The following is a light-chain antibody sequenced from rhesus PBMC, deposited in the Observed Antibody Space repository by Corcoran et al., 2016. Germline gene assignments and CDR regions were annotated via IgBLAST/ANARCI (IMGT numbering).Light chain of an antibody. V-gene: IGKV1-28*01. Sequence: DIQMTQSPSSLSASVGDTVTITCRASQGISSYLNWFQQKPGKAPKLLIYAASSLESGVPSRFSGSGSGKEFTLTISNLQPEDFAAYHCLQHNSYPLTFGGGTKVEIK. J-gene: IGKJ4*01. CDR1: QGISSY. CDR3: LQHNSYPLT. CDR2: AAS.